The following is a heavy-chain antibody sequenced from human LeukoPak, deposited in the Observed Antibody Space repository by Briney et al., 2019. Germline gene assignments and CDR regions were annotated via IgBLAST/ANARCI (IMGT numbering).Heavy chain of an antibody. CDR3: ARDLLPRDYYDSSGLDAFGI. J-gene: IGHJ3*02. CDR2: INHSGST. CDR1: GGSFSGYY. D-gene: IGHD3-22*01. Sequence: PSETLSLTCAVYGGSFSGYYWGWIRQPPGKGLEWIGEINHSGSTNYNPSLKSRVTISVDTSKNQFSLKLSSVTAADTAVYYCARDLLPRDYYDSSGLDAFGIWGQGTMVTVSS. V-gene: IGHV4-34*01.